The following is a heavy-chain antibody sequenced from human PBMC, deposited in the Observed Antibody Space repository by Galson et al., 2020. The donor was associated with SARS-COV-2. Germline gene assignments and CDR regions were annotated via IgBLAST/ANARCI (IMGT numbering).Heavy chain of an antibody. V-gene: IGHV4-39*01. CDR3: ARHNGAHTGLSSGYYPTYFDY. Sequence: SETLSLTCTVSGGSISSSSYYWGWIRQPPGKGLEWIGSIYYSGSTYYNPSLKSRVTISVDTSKNQFSLKLSSVTAADTAVYYCARHNGAHTGLSSGYYPTYFDYWGQGTLVTVSS. CDR2: IYYSGST. D-gene: IGHD3-22*01. CDR1: GGSISSSSYY. J-gene: IGHJ4*02.